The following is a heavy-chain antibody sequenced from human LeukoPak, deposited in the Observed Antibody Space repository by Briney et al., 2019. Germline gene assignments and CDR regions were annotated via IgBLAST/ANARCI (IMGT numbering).Heavy chain of an antibody. Sequence: GGSLRLSCAASGFTFISYWMHWVRQAPGKGLVWVSRINSDGSTTSYAASVKGRFTISRDNAKNSLYLQMNSLRAEDTAIYYCARDWGAAGLWDYWGQGTLVTVSS. D-gene: IGHD6-13*01. CDR2: INSDGSTT. J-gene: IGHJ4*02. V-gene: IGHV3-74*01. CDR3: ARDWGAAGLWDY. CDR1: GFTFISYW.